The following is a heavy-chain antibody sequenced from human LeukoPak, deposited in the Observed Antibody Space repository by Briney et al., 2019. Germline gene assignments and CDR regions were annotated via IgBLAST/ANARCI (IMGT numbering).Heavy chain of an antibody. CDR1: GDSVSNNSAA. D-gene: IGHD6-19*01. J-gene: IGHJ4*02. Sequence: SQTLSLTFAISGDSVSNNSAAWNWIRQSPSRGLEWLGGTYYRSKWYNDYAVSVKSRITINPDTSKNQFSLQLNSVTPEDTAVNYCARGARSSVDYWGQGTLVTVSS. CDR2: TYYRSKWYN. V-gene: IGHV6-1*01. CDR3: ARGARSSVDY.